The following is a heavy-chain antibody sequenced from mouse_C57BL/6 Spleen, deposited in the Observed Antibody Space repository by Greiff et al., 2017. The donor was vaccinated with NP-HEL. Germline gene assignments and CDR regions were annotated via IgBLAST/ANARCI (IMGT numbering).Heavy chain of an antibody. V-gene: IGHV1-4*01. D-gene: IGHD2-2*01. CDR2: INPSSGYT. CDR1: GYTFTSYT. Sequence: LVESGAELARPGASVKMSCKASGYTFTSYTMHWVKQRPGQGLEWIGYINPSSGYTKYNQKFKDKATLTADKSSSTAYMQLSSLTSEDSAVYYCARPSRGYDYFDYWGQGTTLTVSS. J-gene: IGHJ2*01. CDR3: ARPSRGYDYFDY.